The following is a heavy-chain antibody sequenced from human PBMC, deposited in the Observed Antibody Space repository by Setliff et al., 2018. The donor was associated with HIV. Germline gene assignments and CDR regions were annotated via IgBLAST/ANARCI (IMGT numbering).Heavy chain of an antibody. Sequence: ASVKVSCKASGGTFSSYAISWVRQAPGQGLEWMGWISPHSGNSDCAEKFQDRVTMTVDTATNTAYMELRSLRADDTAVYFCVRDLYDYWGQGTPVTVSS. CDR3: VRDLYDY. V-gene: IGHV1-18*01. J-gene: IGHJ4*02. CDR2: ISPHSGNS. D-gene: IGHD2-2*02. CDR1: GGTFSSYA.